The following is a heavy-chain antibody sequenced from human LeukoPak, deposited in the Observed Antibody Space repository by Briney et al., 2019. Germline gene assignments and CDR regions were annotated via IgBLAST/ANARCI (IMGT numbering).Heavy chain of an antibody. Sequence: SETLSLTCTVSGGSIGSGAYYWSWIRQPPGEGLEWIGYIYESGSTFYNPSLKSRVTISVDRSKNQFSLNLSSVTAADTAVYYCARQTGTTVDYWGQGTLVTVSS. CDR3: ARQTGTTVDY. CDR1: GGSIGSGAYY. J-gene: IGHJ4*02. D-gene: IGHD1-7*01. CDR2: IYESGST. V-gene: IGHV4-30-2*01.